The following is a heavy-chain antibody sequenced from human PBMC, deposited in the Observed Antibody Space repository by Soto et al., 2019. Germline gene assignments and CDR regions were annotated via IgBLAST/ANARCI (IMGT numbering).Heavy chain of an antibody. V-gene: IGHV3-33*01. D-gene: IGHD3-16*01. J-gene: IGHJ6*02. Sequence: QVQLVESGGGVVQPGRSLRLSCAASGFTFSSYGMHWVRQAPGKGLEWVAVIWYDGSNKYYADSVKGRFTISRDNSKNTLYLQMNSLRAEDTAVYYCARAFTFGGVIRYYYGMDVWGQGTTVTVSS. CDR3: ARAFTFGGVIRYYYGMDV. CDR2: IWYDGSNK. CDR1: GFTFSSYG.